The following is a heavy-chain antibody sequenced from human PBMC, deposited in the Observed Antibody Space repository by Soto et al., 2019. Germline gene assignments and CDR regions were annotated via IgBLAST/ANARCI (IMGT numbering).Heavy chain of an antibody. CDR3: ARGGWTVFAFAI. Sequence: QVQLQESGPGLVKPSQTLSLTCTVSGGSISSGDYYWSWIRQPPGKGLEWIGYIYYSGSTYYNPSLKTRATTSVDTSKTQFSLKLISVTAADTAVYDCARGGWTVFAFAIWGQGTMVTVSS. CDR2: IYYSGST. J-gene: IGHJ3*02. CDR1: GGSISSGDYY. D-gene: IGHD4-17*01. V-gene: IGHV4-30-4*01.